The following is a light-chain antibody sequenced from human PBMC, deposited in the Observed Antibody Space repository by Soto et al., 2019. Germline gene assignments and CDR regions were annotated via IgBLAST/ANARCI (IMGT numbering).Light chain of an antibody. J-gene: IGLJ3*02. Sequence: QSALTQPPSASGSPGQSVTISCTGTSSDVGGYNYVSWYQQHPGKAPKLMIYEVTQRPSGVPNRFSGSNSGNTASLTVSGRHHDEDADYYYNSYEASGNLWVFGGGTKLTVL. V-gene: IGLV2-8*01. CDR3: NSYEASGNLWV. CDR2: EVT. CDR1: SSDVGGYNY.